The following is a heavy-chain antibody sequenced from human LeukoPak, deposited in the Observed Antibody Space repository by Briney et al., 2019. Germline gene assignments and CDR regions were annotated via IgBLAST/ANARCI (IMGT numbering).Heavy chain of an antibody. CDR3: ARESRMVRGVIITGWFDP. Sequence: ASVKVSSNASGYTFTGYYMHWVRQAPGQGLEWMGWINPNSGGTNYAQKFQGRVTMTRDTSISTAYMELSRLRSDDTAVYYCARESRMVRGVIITGWFDPWGQGTLVTVSS. J-gene: IGHJ5*02. CDR2: INPNSGGT. CDR1: GYTFTGYY. V-gene: IGHV1-2*02. D-gene: IGHD3-10*01.